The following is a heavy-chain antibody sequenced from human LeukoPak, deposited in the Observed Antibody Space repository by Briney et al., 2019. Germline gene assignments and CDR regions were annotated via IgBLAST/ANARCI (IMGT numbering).Heavy chain of an antibody. CDR1: GGSIRSYY. J-gene: IGHJ4*02. V-gene: IGHV4-4*07. D-gene: IGHD6-13*01. Sequence: SETLSLTXTVSGGSIRSYYWSWIRQSAGKGLEWIGRIYTSGSTNYNPSLKSRVTMSVDTFKNQFSLKLSSVTAADTAVYYCARVIAAAGPPDYWGQGTLVTVSS. CDR2: IYTSGST. CDR3: ARVIAAAGPPDY.